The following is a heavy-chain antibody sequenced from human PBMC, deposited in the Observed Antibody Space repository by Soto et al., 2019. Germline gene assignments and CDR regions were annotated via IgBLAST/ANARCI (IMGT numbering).Heavy chain of an antibody. Sequence: GGSLRLSCAASGFTFSSYAMSWVRQDPGKGLEWVSTISNSGDSTYYADSVKGRFTISRDNSKSTVYLQMNSLRAEDAAVYYCAKPRSTTSGATDFDYWGQGTLVTVSS. CDR3: AKPRSTTSGATDFDY. V-gene: IGHV3-23*01. D-gene: IGHD1-1*01. CDR2: ISNSGDST. J-gene: IGHJ4*02. CDR1: GFTFSSYA.